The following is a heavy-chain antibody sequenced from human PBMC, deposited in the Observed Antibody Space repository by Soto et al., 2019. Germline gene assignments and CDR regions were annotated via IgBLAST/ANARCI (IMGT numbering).Heavy chain of an antibody. CDR2: IFHGGNT. Sequence: SETLSLTCAVSGFFISSGNYWGWIRKPPGKGLEWIGSIFHGGNTYYNPSPKSRVTISVDMSKNQFSLRLTSVTAADTAVYYCSTLRSYAASFHIWGQGTLVTVSS. CDR1: GFFISSGNY. D-gene: IGHD1-26*01. CDR3: STLRSYAASFHI. J-gene: IGHJ3*02. V-gene: IGHV4-38-2*01.